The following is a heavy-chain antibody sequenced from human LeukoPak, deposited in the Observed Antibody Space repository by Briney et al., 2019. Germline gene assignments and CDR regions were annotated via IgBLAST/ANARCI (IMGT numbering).Heavy chain of an antibody. D-gene: IGHD3-10*01. CDR2: IKQDGSEK. Sequence: GGSLRLSCAASGFTFSSYWMSWVRQAPGKGLEWVANIKQDGSEKYYVDSVKGRFTISRDNAKNSLYLQMDSLRAEDMALYYCARDGWAHGAFDYWGQGVLVTVSS. J-gene: IGHJ4*02. CDR3: ARDGWAHGAFDY. V-gene: IGHV3-7*01. CDR1: GFTFSSYW.